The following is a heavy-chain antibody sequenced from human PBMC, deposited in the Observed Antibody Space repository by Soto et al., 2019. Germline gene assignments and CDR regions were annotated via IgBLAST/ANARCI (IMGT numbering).Heavy chain of an antibody. CDR2: IYYSGST. Sequence: SETLSLTCPVSGGSISSYYWSWIRQPPGKGLEWIGYIYYSGSTNYNPSLKSRVTISVDTSKNQFSLKLSSVTAADTAVYYCARWLQDHIRGAFDIWGQGTMVTVSS. D-gene: IGHD5-12*01. V-gene: IGHV4-59*01. CDR3: ARWLQDHIRGAFDI. CDR1: GGSISSYY. J-gene: IGHJ3*02.